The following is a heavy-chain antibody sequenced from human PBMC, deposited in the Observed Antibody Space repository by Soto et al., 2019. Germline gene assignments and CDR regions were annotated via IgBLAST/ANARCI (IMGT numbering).Heavy chain of an antibody. Sequence: GGSLGLSCAASGVTVSSYGMHWVLQAPGKGLEWVAVISYDGSNKYYADSVRGRFTISRDNSMNTLFLQMNSLRPEDTATYYCAKVPLRPYYFDYWAPGTLVTVSS. J-gene: IGHJ4*02. CDR3: AKVPLRPYYFDY. CDR1: GVTVSSYG. CDR2: ISYDGSNK. V-gene: IGHV3-30*18. D-gene: IGHD4-17*01.